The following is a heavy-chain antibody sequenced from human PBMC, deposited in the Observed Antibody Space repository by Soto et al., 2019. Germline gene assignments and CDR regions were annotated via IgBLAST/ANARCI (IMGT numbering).Heavy chain of an antibody. D-gene: IGHD5-18*01. CDR3: ARDLGYSYADY. Sequence: KFQGRVTITRDTSASTAYMELSSLRSEDTAVYYCARDLGYSYADYWGQGTLVTVSS. V-gene: IGHV1-3*01. J-gene: IGHJ4*02.